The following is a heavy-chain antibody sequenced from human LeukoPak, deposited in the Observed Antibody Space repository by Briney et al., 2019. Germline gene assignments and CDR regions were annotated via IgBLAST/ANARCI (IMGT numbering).Heavy chain of an antibody. Sequence: PGGSLRLSCAASGFTFSSYAMHWVRQAPGKGLEWVAVISYDGSNKYYADSVKGRFTISRDNSKNTLYLQMNSLRAEDTAVYYCARVGLPYAHPLDDAFDIWGQGTMVTVSS. CDR3: ARVGLPYAHPLDDAFDI. D-gene: IGHD2-21*01. J-gene: IGHJ3*02. CDR2: ISYDGSNK. V-gene: IGHV3-30*04. CDR1: GFTFSSYA.